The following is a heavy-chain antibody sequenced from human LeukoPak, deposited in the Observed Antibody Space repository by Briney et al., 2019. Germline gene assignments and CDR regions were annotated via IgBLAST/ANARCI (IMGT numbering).Heavy chain of an antibody. V-gene: IGHV3-7*04. Sequence: GGSLRLSCTASGFTFSNYWMSWVRQAPGKGLEWAGNIKHDGSEKNYVDSVKGRFTISRDNAKNSVFLQVNSLRAEDTAVYYCARALDKWGQGTLVTVSS. CDR1: GFTFSNYW. CDR3: ARALDK. J-gene: IGHJ4*02. CDR2: IKHDGSEK. D-gene: IGHD3/OR15-3a*01.